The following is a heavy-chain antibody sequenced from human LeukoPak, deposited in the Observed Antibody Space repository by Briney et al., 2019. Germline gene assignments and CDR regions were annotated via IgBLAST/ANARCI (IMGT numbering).Heavy chain of an antibody. V-gene: IGHV4-38-2*02. Sequence: PSETLSLTCTVSGHSISSGYYWGWIRQPPGKGLEWIGSIYHSGSTYYNPSLKSRVTISVDTSKNQFSLKLSSVTAADTAVYYCARDFGRRSSSWWVDYWGQGTLVTVSS. D-gene: IGHD6-13*01. CDR3: ARDFGRRSSSWWVDY. CDR2: IYHSGST. CDR1: GHSISSGYY. J-gene: IGHJ4*02.